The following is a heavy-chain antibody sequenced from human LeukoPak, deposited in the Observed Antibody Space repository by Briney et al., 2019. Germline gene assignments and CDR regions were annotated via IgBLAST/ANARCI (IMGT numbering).Heavy chain of an antibody. CDR2: ISSSSSYI. CDR1: GFTFSSYS. J-gene: IGHJ6*02. V-gene: IGHV3-21*01. CDR3: ARVFGVVQQGDGMDV. D-gene: IGHD3-3*01. Sequence: PGGSLRLSCAASGFTFSSYSMNWVRQAPGKGLEWVSSISSSSSYIYYADSVKGGFTISRDNAKNSLYLQMNSLRAEDTAVYYCARVFGVVQQGDGMDVWGQGTTVTVSS.